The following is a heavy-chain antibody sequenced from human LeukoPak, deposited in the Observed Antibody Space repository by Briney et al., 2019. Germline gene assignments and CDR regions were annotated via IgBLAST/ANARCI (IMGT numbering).Heavy chain of an antibody. CDR2: INHSGST. D-gene: IGHD7-27*01. Sequence: SETLSLTCAVYGGSFSGYYWSWIRQPPGMGLEWIGEINHSGSTNYNPSLKSRVTISEDTSKNQFSLKLSSVTAADTAVYYCARNIRTGDLNWFDPWGQGTLVTVSS. CDR1: GGSFSGYY. J-gene: IGHJ5*02. CDR3: ARNIRTGDLNWFDP. V-gene: IGHV4-34*01.